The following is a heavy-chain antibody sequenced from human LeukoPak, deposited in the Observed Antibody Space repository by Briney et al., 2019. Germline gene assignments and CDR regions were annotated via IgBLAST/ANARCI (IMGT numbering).Heavy chain of an antibody. D-gene: IGHD1-26*01. J-gene: IGHJ4*02. CDR2: ISASGGST. Sequence: GRSLRLSCAASGFTFSSSAMSWVRQVPGKGLEWVSGISASGGSTYYADSVRGRFTISRDNSKNTLYVQMNSLRDEDTAVHYCAKDQRWESPHYLDSWGQGTLVTVSS. CDR3: AKDQRWESPHYLDS. V-gene: IGHV3-23*01. CDR1: GFTFSSSA.